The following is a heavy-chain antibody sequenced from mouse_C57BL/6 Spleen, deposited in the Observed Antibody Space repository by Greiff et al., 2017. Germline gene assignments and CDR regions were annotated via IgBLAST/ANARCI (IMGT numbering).Heavy chain of an antibody. CDR2: IDPSDSYT. J-gene: IGHJ3*01. CDR1: GYTFTSYW. Sequence: QVQLQQPGAELVMPGASVKLSCKASGYTFTSYWMHWVKQRPGQGLEWIGEIDPSDSYTNYNQKFKGKSTLTVDKSSSTAYMQLSSLTSEDAAGYYCARGDYFFAFWGQGTLVTVSA. D-gene: IGHD1-1*02. CDR3: ARGDYFFAF. V-gene: IGHV1-69*01.